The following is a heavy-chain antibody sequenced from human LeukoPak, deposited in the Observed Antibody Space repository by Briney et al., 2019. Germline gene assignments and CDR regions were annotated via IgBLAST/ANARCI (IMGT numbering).Heavy chain of an antibody. CDR3: ARDRGYSYPSPVDY. Sequence: GGSLRLSCAASGFTFSSYSMNWVRQAPGKGLEWVSSISSSSSYIYYADSVKGRFTISRDNAKNSLYLQMNSQRAEDTAVYYCARDRGYSYPSPVDYWGQGTLVTVSS. V-gene: IGHV3-21*01. D-gene: IGHD5-18*01. J-gene: IGHJ4*02. CDR2: ISSSSSYI. CDR1: GFTFSSYS.